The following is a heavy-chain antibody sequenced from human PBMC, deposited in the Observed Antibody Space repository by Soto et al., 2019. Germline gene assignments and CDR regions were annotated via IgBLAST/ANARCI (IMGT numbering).Heavy chain of an antibody. V-gene: IGHV3-9*01. Sequence: EVQLVESGGGLVQPGRSLRLSCAASGFTFDDYAMHWVRQAPGKGLEWVSGISWNSGSIGYADSVKVRVTISRDNAKNSQYLQMNSLRAEDTALYYCTKDIGRGYSYGRYYYYGMDVWGQGTTVTVYS. CDR2: ISWNSGSI. J-gene: IGHJ6*02. CDR3: TKDIGRGYSYGRYYYYGMDV. CDR1: GFTFDDYA. D-gene: IGHD5-18*01.